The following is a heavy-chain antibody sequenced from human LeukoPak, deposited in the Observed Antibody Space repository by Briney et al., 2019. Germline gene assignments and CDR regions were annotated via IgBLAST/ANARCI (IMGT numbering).Heavy chain of an antibody. CDR2: ISSSGSTI. CDR3: ARDFTPWFTGLEWLQRTPDYFDY. D-gene: IGHD3-3*01. Sequence: PGGSLRLSCAASGFTFSDYYMSWIRQAPGKGLEWVSYISSSGSTIYYADSVKGRFTISRDNAKNSLYLQMNSLRAEDTAVYYCARDFTPWFTGLEWLQRTPDYFDYWGQGTLVTVSS. J-gene: IGHJ4*02. CDR1: GFTFSDYY. V-gene: IGHV3-11*04.